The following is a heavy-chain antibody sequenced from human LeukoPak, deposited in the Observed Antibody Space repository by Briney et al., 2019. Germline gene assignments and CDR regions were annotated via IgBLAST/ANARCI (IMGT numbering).Heavy chain of an antibody. CDR3: ARGPYSYGNDY. D-gene: IGHD5-18*01. CDR2: INHSGST. J-gene: IGHJ4*02. Sequence: SETLSLTCAVYGGSFSGYYWSWIRQPPGKGLEWIGEINHSGSTNYNPSLKSRVTISVDTSKNQFSLKLSSVTAADTAVYYCARGPYSYGNDYWGQGTLVTVSS. V-gene: IGHV4-34*01. CDR1: GGSFSGYY.